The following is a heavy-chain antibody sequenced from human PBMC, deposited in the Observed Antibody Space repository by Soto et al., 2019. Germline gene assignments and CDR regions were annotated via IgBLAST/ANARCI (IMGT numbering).Heavy chain of an antibody. CDR3: ARSNYYDFWSGPLWDYYYYYMDV. CDR2: IYYSGST. J-gene: IGHJ6*03. Sequence: SETQSLTCTVSGGSISSYYLSWIRQPPGKGLEWIGYIYYSGSTNYNPSLKSRVTISVDTSKNQFSLKLSSVTAADTAVYYCARSNYYDFWSGPLWDYYYYYMDVWGKGTTVTVSS. D-gene: IGHD3-3*01. V-gene: IGHV4-59*01. CDR1: GGSISSYY.